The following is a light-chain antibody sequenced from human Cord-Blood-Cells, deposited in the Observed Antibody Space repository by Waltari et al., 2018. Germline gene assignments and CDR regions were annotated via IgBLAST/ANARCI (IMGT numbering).Light chain of an antibody. J-gene: IGLJ3*02. CDR1: SSNIGAGYD. CDR2: GNS. Sequence: QSVLTQPPSVSGAPGQRVTIPCTGSSSNIGAGYDVHWYQQLPGTAPKLLIYGNSKRPAGFPDRFSSSKSGPSASLAITGLQAEDEADYYCQSYDSSLTGSVFGGGTKLTVL. V-gene: IGLV1-40*01. CDR3: QSYDSSLTGSV.